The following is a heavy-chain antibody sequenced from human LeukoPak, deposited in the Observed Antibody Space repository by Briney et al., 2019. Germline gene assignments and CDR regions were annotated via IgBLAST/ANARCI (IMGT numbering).Heavy chain of an antibody. D-gene: IGHD3-22*01. V-gene: IGHV4-61*02. Sequence: SQTLSLTCTVSGGSISSGSYYWSWIRQPAGKGLEWIGRIYTSGSTNYNPSLKSRVTISVDTSKNQFSLKLSSVTAADTAVYYCARGHQGGDYYDRPYAFDIWGQGTMVTVSS. CDR2: IYTSGST. J-gene: IGHJ3*02. CDR3: ARGHQGGDYYDRPYAFDI. CDR1: GGSISSGSYY.